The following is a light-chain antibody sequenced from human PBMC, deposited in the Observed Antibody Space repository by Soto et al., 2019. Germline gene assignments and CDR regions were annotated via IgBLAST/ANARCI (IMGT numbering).Light chain of an antibody. CDR3: QHYGNLPPFT. CDR1: QSVSSSY. V-gene: IGKV3-20*01. CDR2: GAS. J-gene: IGKJ2*01. Sequence: EIVLTQSPGTLSLSPGERATLSCRASQSVSSSYLAWYQQKPGQAPRLLIYGASSRATGIPDRFSGSGSGTDFTLTIIRLEPEDFAVYFCQHYGNLPPFTFGQGTKVEIK.